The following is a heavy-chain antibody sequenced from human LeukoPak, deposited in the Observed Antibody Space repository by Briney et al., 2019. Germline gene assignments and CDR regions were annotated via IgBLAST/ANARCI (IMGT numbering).Heavy chain of an antibody. D-gene: IGHD1-26*01. CDR2: IKQDGSEK. CDR3: AREVVEYSGSYHRYFQH. J-gene: IGHJ1*01. Sequence: GGSLRLSCAASGFTFSSYWMSWVRQAPGKGLEWVANIKQDGSEKYYVDSVKGRFTISRDNAKNSLYLQMNSLRAEDTAVYYCAREVVEYSGSYHRYFQHWGQGTLVTVSS. V-gene: IGHV3-7*01. CDR1: GFTFSSYW.